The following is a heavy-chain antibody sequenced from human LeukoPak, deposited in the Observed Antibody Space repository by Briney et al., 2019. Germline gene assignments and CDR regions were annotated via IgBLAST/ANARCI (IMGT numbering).Heavy chain of an antibody. D-gene: IGHD4-17*01. CDR3: ARAPLTAATSDYFDL. Sequence: PSETASLTCTVSGGSISTNDYFWSWIRQSPEKGLEWIGYIHYSGITKSNPSLESRLTLSVDTSKNQLSLRLTSVTAADTAVYYCARAPLTAATSDYFDLWGLGTLVTVSS. V-gene: IGHV4-30-4*01. J-gene: IGHJ4*02. CDR1: GGSISTNDYF. CDR2: IHYSGIT.